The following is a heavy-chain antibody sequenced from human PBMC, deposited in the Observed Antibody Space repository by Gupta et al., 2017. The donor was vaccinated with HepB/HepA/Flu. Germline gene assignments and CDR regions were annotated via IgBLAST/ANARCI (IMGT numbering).Heavy chain of an antibody. Sequence: EGQLLDSGRGLVQPGGSLRLSCAASGFTFSTYAMTWVRQAPGKGLEWVSRITRSGENTYYADSVKGRFTISRDNYKNTLYLQMNSLRAEDTAVYYCFIYDNYFYIDVWGKGTTVTVSS. CDR1: GFTFSTYA. CDR2: ITRSGENT. J-gene: IGHJ6*03. CDR3: FIYDNYFYIDV. D-gene: IGHD3-22*01. V-gene: IGHV3-23*01.